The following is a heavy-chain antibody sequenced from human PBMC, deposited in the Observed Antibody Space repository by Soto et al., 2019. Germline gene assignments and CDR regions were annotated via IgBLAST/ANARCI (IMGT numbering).Heavy chain of an antibody. CDR2: VYYRGRS. V-gene: IGHV4-39*01. D-gene: IGHD3-10*01. Sequence: SETLSLTCTVSGGSVSNSNYYWGWIRQSPGKGLEWIGSVYYRGRSYSKSSVKSRVTISVDTSKNQFSLNLNSVTAADTAVYYCARQSWFGELQDYWGQGTLVTVSS. CDR3: ARQSWFGELQDY. CDR1: GGSVSNSNYY. J-gene: IGHJ4*02.